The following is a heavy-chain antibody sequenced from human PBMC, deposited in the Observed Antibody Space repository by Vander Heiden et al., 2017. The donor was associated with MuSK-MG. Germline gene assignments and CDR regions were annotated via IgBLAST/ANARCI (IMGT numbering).Heavy chain of an antibody. V-gene: IGHV3-30*04. Sequence: QVQLVESGGGVVQPGRSLRLSCAASGFPFSTYAMHWVRQAPGKGLEWVAVTSYDGSNKYYADSVKGRFTISRDNSKNTLYLEMNSLRVEDTAVYYCAALDVCTGGSCYVDYWGQGTLVTVSS. CDR1: GFPFSTYA. CDR2: TSYDGSNK. J-gene: IGHJ4*02. CDR3: AALDVCTGGSCYVDY. D-gene: IGHD2-8*02.